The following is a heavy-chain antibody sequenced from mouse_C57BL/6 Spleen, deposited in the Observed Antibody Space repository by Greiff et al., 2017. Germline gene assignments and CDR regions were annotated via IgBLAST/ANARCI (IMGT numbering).Heavy chain of an antibody. D-gene: IGHD4-1*02. CDR1: GYAFTNYL. V-gene: IGHV1-54*01. CDR3: ARSGGPTRTASWFAY. CDR2: INPGSGGT. J-gene: IGHJ3*01. Sequence: QVQLQQSGAELVRPGTSVKVSCKASGYAFTNYLIEWVKQRPGQGLEWIGVINPGSGGTNYNEKFKGKATLTADKSSSTAYMQLSSLTSEDSAVXFCARSGGPTRTASWFAYWGQGTLVTVSA.